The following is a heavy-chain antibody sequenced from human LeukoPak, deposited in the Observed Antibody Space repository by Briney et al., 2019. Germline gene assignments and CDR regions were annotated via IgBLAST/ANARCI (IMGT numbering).Heavy chain of an antibody. CDR2: IYYSGST. CDR1: GGSISSSSYY. D-gene: IGHD6-19*01. Sequence: ASETLSLTCTVSGGSISSSSYYWGWIRQPPGKGLEWIGSIYYSGSTYYNPSLKSRVTISVDTSKNQFSLKLSSVTAADTAVYYCARSSMGIAVAGTFDYWGQGTLVTVSS. CDR3: ARSSMGIAVAGTFDY. V-gene: IGHV4-39*01. J-gene: IGHJ4*02.